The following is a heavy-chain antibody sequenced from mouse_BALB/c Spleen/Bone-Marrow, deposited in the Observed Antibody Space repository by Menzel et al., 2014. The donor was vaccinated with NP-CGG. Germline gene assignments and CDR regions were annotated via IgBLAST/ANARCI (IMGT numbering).Heavy chain of an antibody. J-gene: IGHJ1*01. D-gene: IGHD1-1*01. CDR3: ARLNYYGSLFV. CDR2: INPDSSTI. Sequence: EVMLVESGGGLVQPGGSLKLSCAASGFDFSGYWMSWVRQAPGKGLEWIGEINPDSSTINYTPSPKDKFIISRDNAKNTLYLQMSKVRSEDTALYYCARLNYYGSLFVWGAGTTVTASS. CDR1: GFDFSGYW. V-gene: IGHV4-1*02.